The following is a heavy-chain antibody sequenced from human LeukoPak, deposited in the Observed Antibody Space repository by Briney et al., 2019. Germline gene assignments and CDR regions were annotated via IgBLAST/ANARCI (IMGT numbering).Heavy chain of an antibody. Sequence: KSSETLSLTCTVSGGSISSYYWSWIRQPPGKGLEWIGYIYYSGSTNYKPSLKSRVTMSLNTSKNQFSLKLSSVTSADTAIYYFASHSATWYFQHWGQGTPVTVSS. V-gene: IGHV4-59*01. CDR2: IYYSGST. CDR3: ASHSATWYFQH. D-gene: IGHD6-13*01. J-gene: IGHJ1*01. CDR1: GGSISSYY.